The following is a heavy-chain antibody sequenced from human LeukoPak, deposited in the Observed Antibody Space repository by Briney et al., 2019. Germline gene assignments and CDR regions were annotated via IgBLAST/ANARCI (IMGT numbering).Heavy chain of an antibody. V-gene: IGHV4-59*01. Sequence: PSETLSLTCTAAGRSISSYYWSWIRQPPGKGLQSIGYIYSRGSTNYNPSLKSRVTISVDTSKIQFSLKLSSVTSADTAVYYCARLYYDFYYYYMDVWGKGTTVTVSS. D-gene: IGHD3-3*01. CDR3: ARLYYDFYYYYMDV. J-gene: IGHJ6*03. CDR1: GRSISSYY. CDR2: IYSRGST.